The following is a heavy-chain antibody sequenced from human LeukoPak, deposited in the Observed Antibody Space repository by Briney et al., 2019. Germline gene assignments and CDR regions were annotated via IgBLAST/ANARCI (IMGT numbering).Heavy chain of an antibody. J-gene: IGHJ4*02. CDR2: IKQDRSEK. Sequence: PGGSLRLSCAASGFTFSNYWMSWVRQAPGKGLEWVANIKQDRSEKYYVDSVKGRFAISRDNTKNSLYLQMNSLRAEDTAVYYCARPGLLLKNAGWFDCWGQGTLVTVSS. CDR3: ARPGLLLKNAGWFDC. V-gene: IGHV3-7*01. D-gene: IGHD3-9*01. CDR1: GFTFSNYW.